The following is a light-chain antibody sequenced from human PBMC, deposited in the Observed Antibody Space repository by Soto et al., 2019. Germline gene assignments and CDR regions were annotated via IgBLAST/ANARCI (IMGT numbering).Light chain of an antibody. V-gene: IGLV2-8*01. J-gene: IGLJ1*01. CDR3: TSYAGGNNV. CDR2: EVN. Sequence: QSALTQPPSASGSPGQSVTISCTGTRSDVGGYNYVSWYQQHPGKVPKLMVYEVNKRPSGVPDRFSGSKSGNTASLTFSGLQAEDEADYYCTSYAGGNNVFGTGTKVTVL. CDR1: RSDVGGYNY.